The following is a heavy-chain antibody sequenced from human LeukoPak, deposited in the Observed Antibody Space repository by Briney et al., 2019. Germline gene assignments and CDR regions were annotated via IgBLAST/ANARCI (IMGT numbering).Heavy chain of an antibody. V-gene: IGHV5-51*01. J-gene: IGHJ4*02. CDR1: GYSFISYW. CDR2: IYPGDSDT. Sequence: GESLKISCKGSGYSFISYWIGWVRQMPGKGLEWMGIIYPGDSDTKYTPSFQGQVTISADKSISTAYLQWSSLKASDTAMYYCVRRRYYSSENRYYFDYWGQGTLVTVSS. D-gene: IGHD3-10*01. CDR3: VRRRYYSSENRYYFDY.